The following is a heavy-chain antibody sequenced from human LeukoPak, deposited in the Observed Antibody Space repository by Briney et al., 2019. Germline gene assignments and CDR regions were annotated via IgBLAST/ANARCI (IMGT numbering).Heavy chain of an antibody. Sequence: GASVKVSCKASGGTFSSYAISWVRQAPGQGLEWMGGIIPIFGTANYAQKFQGRVTITTDESTSTAYMELSSLRSEDTAVYYCATSYCSSTSCSYFDYWGQGTLVTVSS. D-gene: IGHD2-2*01. J-gene: IGHJ4*02. CDR2: IIPIFGTA. CDR3: ATSYCSSTSCSYFDY. CDR1: GGTFSSYA. V-gene: IGHV1-69*05.